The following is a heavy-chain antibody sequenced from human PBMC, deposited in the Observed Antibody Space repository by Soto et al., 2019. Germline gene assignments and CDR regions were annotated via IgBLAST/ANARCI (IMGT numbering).Heavy chain of an antibody. CDR1: GGTFSSYA. CDR2: IIPIFGTA. V-gene: IGHV1-69*13. D-gene: IGHD5-18*01. J-gene: IGHJ5*02. CDR3: ARTDTAMPYNWFDP. Sequence: SVKVSCKASGGTFSSYAISWVRQAPGQGLEWMGGIIPIFGTANYAQKFQGRVTITADESTSTAYMELSSLRSEGTAVYYCARTDTAMPYNWFDPWGQGTLVTVSS.